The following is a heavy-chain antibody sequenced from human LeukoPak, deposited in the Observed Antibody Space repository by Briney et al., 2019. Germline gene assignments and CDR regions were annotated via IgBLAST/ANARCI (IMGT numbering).Heavy chain of an antibody. Sequence: ASVKVSCKASGYTFTSYGISWVRQAPGQGLEWMGWISAYNGNTNYAQKLQGRVTMTTDTSTSTAYMELRSLRSDDTAVYYCARAATAGTVPGYMDVWGKGTTVTIFS. CDR3: ARAATAGTVPGYMDV. CDR2: ISAYNGNT. V-gene: IGHV1-18*01. CDR1: GYTFTSYG. J-gene: IGHJ6*03. D-gene: IGHD6-13*01.